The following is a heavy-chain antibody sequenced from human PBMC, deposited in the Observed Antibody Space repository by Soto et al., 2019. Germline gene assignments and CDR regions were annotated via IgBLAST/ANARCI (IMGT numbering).Heavy chain of an antibody. CDR2: INPNSGGT. V-gene: IGHV1-2*04. Sequence: QVQLVQSGAEVKKPGASVKVSCKASGYTFTGYYMHWVRQAPGQGLEWMGWINPNSGGTNYAQKFQGWVTMTRDTSISTAYMELSRLRSDDTAVYYCARDVGGRIMGYCSGGSCYTAFDIWGQGTMVTVSS. J-gene: IGHJ3*02. CDR3: ARDVGGRIMGYCSGGSCYTAFDI. CDR1: GYTFTGYY. D-gene: IGHD2-15*01.